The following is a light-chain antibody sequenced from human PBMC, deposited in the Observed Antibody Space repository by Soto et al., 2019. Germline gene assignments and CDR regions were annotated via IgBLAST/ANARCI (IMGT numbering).Light chain of an antibody. CDR3: SSYTSSTTYV. CDR1: SSDVGGYNY. J-gene: IGLJ1*01. V-gene: IGLV2-14*03. CDR2: DVT. Sequence: QSVLTQPASVSGSPGQSIAISCTGTSSDVGGYNYVSWYQQPPGKAPKLMIYDVTNRPSGVSNRFSGSKSGNTASLTISGLQAEDEADYYCSSYTSSTTYVFGTGTRSPS.